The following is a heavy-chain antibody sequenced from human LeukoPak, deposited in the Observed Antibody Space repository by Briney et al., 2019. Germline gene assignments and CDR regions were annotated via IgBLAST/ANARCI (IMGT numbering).Heavy chain of an antibody. J-gene: IGHJ4*02. D-gene: IGHD6-6*01. CDR1: GFTFSNYN. Sequence: KAGGSLRLSCAASGFTFSNYNMNWVRQAPGKGLEWVSSISSSSSYIYYAGSVKGRFTVSRDNAKNSLYLQMNSLRAEDAALYYCARDTSAYSSSADFDYWGQGTLVTVSS. V-gene: IGHV3-21*01. CDR3: ARDTSAYSSSADFDY. CDR2: ISSSSSYI.